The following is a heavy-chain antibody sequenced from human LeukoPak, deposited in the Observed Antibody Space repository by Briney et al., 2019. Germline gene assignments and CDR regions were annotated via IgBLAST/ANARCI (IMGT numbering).Heavy chain of an antibody. CDR2: INPNSGGT. CDR1: GYTFTGYY. J-gene: IGHJ4*02. CDR3: ARKGSSFDY. Sequence: ASVKVSCKASGYTFTGYYMHWVRQAPGQGLEWMGWINPNSGGTYYAQRFQGRVTMTRDTSITTAYMEPSRLRSDDSAVYYCARKGSSFDYWGQGTLVTVSS. D-gene: IGHD6-6*01. V-gene: IGHV1-2*02.